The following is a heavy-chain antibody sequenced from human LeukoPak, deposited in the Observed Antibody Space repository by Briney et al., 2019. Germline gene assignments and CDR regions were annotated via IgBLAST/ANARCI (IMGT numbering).Heavy chain of an antibody. CDR3: VVYGGSDTNAFDI. D-gene: IGHD5-12*01. J-gene: IGHJ3*02. Sequence: AXSGFTFSSYAXTWVRHGPGKGLXWVADISGVGGSTFYADSVKGRFTISRDNSKNTLYLQMHSLRAEDAAVYYCVVYGGSDTNAFDIWGQGTMVTVSS. CDR1: GFTFSSYA. V-gene: IGHV3-23*01. CDR2: ISGVGGST.